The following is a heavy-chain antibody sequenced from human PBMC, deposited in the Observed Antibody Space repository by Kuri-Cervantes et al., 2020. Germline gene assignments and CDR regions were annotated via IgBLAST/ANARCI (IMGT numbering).Heavy chain of an antibody. V-gene: IGHV4-34*01. Sequence: SETLSLTCAVYGGTFSGYYWSWIRQPPGKGLEWIGEINHRGSINYNPSLKSRVTISVDTSKNQFSLKLSFVTAADTAVYYCARDDCGGDCYYAFDIWGQGTMVTVSS. J-gene: IGHJ3*02. CDR3: ARDDCGGDCYYAFDI. CDR1: GGTFSGYY. D-gene: IGHD2-21*02. CDR2: INHRGSI.